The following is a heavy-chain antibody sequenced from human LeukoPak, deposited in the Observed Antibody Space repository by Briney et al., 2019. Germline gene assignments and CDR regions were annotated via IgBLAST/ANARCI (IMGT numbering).Heavy chain of an antibody. D-gene: IGHD2-2*01. CDR1: GDSVSSNSAA. CDR3: ARVYCSSTSCYVRDDAFDI. CDR2: TYYRSKWYN. Sequence: SQTLSLTCAISGDSVSSNSAAWNWIRQSPSRGLEWLGRTYYRSKWYNDYAVSVKSRITLNPDTSKNQFSLQLNSVTPEDTAVYYCARVYCSSTSCYVRDDAFDIWGQGTMVTVSS. V-gene: IGHV6-1*01. J-gene: IGHJ3*02.